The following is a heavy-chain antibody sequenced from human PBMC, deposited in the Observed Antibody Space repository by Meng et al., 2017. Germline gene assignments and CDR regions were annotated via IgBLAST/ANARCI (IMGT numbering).Heavy chain of an antibody. V-gene: IGHV4-39*07. CDR2: IYYSGST. D-gene: IGHD6-19*01. CDR1: GGSISSSSYY. J-gene: IGHJ4*02. Sequence: SETLSLTCTVSGGSISSSSYYWGWIRQPPGKGLEWIGSIYYSGSTYYNPSLKSRVTISVDTSKNQLSLKLSSVTAADTAVYYCVKKGAGTGGGFDYWGQGTLVTVSS. CDR3: VKKGAGTGGGFDY.